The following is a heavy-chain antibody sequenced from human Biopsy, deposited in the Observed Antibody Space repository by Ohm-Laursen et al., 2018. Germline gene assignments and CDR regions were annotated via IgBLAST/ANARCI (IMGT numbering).Heavy chain of an antibody. Sequence: SDTLSLTCTVSGVSINGGRYYWNWIRHHPGKGLEWIGYIFNSANTYYNPSLKNLITISGDTSKNQFSLKLNSVTAADTAMYYCARGDYFDSNGYFWFDPWGQGTLVTVSS. D-gene: IGHD3-22*01. V-gene: IGHV4-31*01. J-gene: IGHJ5*02. CDR2: IFNSANT. CDR3: ARGDYFDSNGYFWFDP. CDR1: GVSINGGRYY.